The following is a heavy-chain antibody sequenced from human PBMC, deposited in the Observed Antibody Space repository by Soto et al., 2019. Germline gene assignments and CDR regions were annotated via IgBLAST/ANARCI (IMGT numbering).Heavy chain of an antibody. V-gene: IGHV3-66*01. Sequence: GGSLRLSCAASGFSVPDNYMNWVRQAPGKGLEWVSIIDIGGNTYYADSVKDRFTISRDNSRNTLYLHMDSLRAEDTAVYYCAREGGLGGYTSSFDYWGRGPLVTVSS. CDR3: AREGGLGGYTSSFDY. CDR1: GFSVPDNY. D-gene: IGHD5-12*01. J-gene: IGHJ4*02. CDR2: IDIGGNT.